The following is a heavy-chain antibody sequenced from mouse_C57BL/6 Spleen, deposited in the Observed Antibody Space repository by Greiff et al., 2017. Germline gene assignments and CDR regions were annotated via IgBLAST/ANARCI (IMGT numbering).Heavy chain of an antibody. V-gene: IGHV1-26*01. CDR1: GYTFTDYY. D-gene: IGHD1-1*01. CDR3: ARYYGSSPHFDY. J-gene: IGHJ2*01. Sequence: VQLQQSGPELVKPGASVKISCKASGYTFTDYYMNWVKQSHGKSLEWIGDINPNNGGTSYNQKFKGKATLTVDKSSSTAYMELRSLTSEDSAVYYCARYYGSSPHFDYWGQGTTLTVSS. CDR2: INPNNGGT.